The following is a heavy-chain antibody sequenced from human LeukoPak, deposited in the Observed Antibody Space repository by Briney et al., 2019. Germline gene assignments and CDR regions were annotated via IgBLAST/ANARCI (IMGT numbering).Heavy chain of an antibody. CDR2: IWYDGSNK. V-gene: IGHV3-33*01. CDR3: AGGMRHFDY. Sequence: GGSLRLSCAASGFTFSSNGMHWVRQAPGKGLEWVALIWYDGSNKYYADSVKGRFTISRDNSKNTLFLQMNSLRAEDTAVYYCAGGMRHFDYWGQGTTLTVSS. J-gene: IGHJ4*02. CDR1: GFTFSSNG. D-gene: IGHD2-8*01.